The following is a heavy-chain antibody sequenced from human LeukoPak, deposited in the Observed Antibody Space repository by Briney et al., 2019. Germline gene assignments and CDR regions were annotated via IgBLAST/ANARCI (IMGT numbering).Heavy chain of an antibody. J-gene: IGHJ4*02. V-gene: IGHV3-30*18. CDR3: AKDRGYCSGGSCTYFDY. Sequence: GGSLRLSCAASGFTFSSYGMHWVRQAPGKGLEWVAVISYDGSNKYYADSVKGRFTISRDNSKNTLYLQMNSLRAEDTAVYYCAKDRGYCSGGSCTYFDYWGQGTLVTVSS. CDR1: GFTFSSYG. D-gene: IGHD2-15*01. CDR2: ISYDGSNK.